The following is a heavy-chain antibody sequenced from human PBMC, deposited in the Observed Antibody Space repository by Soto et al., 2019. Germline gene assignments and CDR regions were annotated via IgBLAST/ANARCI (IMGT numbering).Heavy chain of an antibody. J-gene: IGHJ4*02. CDR2: ISSSGSII. Sequence: GGSLRLSCAASGFTFSDYYMSWIRQAPGKGLEWVSYISSSGSIIYYADSVKGRFTISRDNARNSLYLRLNSLRAEDTAVYYCARDQGYYDSSGYFDYWGQGTLVTVSS. D-gene: IGHD3-22*01. CDR1: GFTFSDYY. V-gene: IGHV3-11*01. CDR3: ARDQGYYDSSGYFDY.